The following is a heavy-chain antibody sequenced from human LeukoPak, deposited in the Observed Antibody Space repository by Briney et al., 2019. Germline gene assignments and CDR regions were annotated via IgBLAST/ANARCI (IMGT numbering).Heavy chain of an antibody. V-gene: IGHV4-31*03. D-gene: IGHD3-22*01. CDR3: ARDYGSTMIDP. CDR1: GGSISSGGYY. CDR2: IYYSGST. J-gene: IGHJ5*02. Sequence: SETPSLTCTVSGGSISSGGYYWSWIRQHPGKGLEWIGYIYYSGSTYYNPSLKSRVTISVDTSKNQFSLKLSSVTAADTAVYYCARDYGSTMIDPWGQGTLVTVSS.